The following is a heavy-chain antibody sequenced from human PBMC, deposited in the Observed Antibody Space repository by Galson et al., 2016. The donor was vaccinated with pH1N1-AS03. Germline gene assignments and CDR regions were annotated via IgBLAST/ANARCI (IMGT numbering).Heavy chain of an antibody. J-gene: IGHJ4*02. CDR3: AALEVGGGGRGN. V-gene: IGHV4-31*11. CDR2: IWPSGST. D-gene: IGHD2-15*01. CDR1: GVFISSANYH. Sequence: TLSLTCAVSGVFISSANYHWCWIRQYPGKGLEWVGNIWPSGSTHYNPSLESRITISVDTSKNQFSLKVTSVTAADTAMYFCAALEVGGGGRGNWGQGALVIVSS.